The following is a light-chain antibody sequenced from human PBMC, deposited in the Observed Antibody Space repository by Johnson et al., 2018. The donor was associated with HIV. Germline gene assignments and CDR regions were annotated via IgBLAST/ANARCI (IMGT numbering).Light chain of an antibody. J-gene: IGLJ1*01. CDR2: ENT. Sequence: QSVLTQPPSVSAAPGQRVTISCSGSSSNIGSNPVNWYQQFPGTAPKVLIYENTKRPSGIPDRFSGSKSGTSATLGITGLQTGDEADYYCGTWDTSLSPGGVFGSGTKVTVL. CDR3: GTWDTSLSPGGV. V-gene: IGLV1-51*02. CDR1: SSNIGSNP.